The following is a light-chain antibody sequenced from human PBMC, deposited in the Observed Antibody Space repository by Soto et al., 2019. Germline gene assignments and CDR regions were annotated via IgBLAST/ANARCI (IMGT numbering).Light chain of an antibody. V-gene: IGLV2-14*01. J-gene: IGLJ2*01. Sequence: QSALTQPASVSGSPGQSITISCTGTSSDVGGYDYVSWYQQHPGKAPKLIIYDINYRPSGVSSRFSGSKSVNTASLTISGLQAEDEADYYCSSYTSSSSVLFGGGTQLTVL. CDR3: SSYTSSSSVL. CDR1: SSDVGGYDY. CDR2: DIN.